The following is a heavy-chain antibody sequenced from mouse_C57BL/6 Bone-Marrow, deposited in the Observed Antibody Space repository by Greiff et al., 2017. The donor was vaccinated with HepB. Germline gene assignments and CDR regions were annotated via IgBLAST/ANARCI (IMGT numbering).Heavy chain of an antibody. Sequence: VQLQQPGAELVMPGASVKLSCKASGYTFTSYWMHWVKQRPGQGLEWIGEIDPSDSYTNYNQKFKGKSTLTVDKSSSTAYMQLSSLTSEDSAVYYGARLCYYGSRWFAYWGQGTLVTVSA. D-gene: IGHD1-1*01. V-gene: IGHV1-69*01. CDR3: ARLCYYGSRWFAY. CDR1: GYTFTSYW. CDR2: IDPSDSYT. J-gene: IGHJ3*01.